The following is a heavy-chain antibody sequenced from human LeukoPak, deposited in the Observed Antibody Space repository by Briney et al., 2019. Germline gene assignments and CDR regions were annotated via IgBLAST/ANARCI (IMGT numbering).Heavy chain of an antibody. D-gene: IGHD6-19*01. V-gene: IGHV3-66*01. CDR1: GFTFSSYS. J-gene: IGHJ4*02. Sequence: PGGSLRLSCAASGFTFSSYSMSWVRQAPGKGLEWVSIIYSGGSKYYADSVKGRFTISRDDSKNTLYLQMHSLRAEDTAVYYCASPPLYSSGWFYFGYWGQGTLVTVSS. CDR3: ASPPLYSSGWFYFGY. CDR2: IYSGGSK.